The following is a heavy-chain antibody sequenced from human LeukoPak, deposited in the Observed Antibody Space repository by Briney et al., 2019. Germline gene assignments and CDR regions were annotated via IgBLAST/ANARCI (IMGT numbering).Heavy chain of an antibody. CDR1: GFTFSVYD. V-gene: IGHV3-53*01. CDR2: ISRGGSS. J-gene: IGHJ3*02. Sequence: PGGSLRLSCAASGFTFSVYDMYWIRQSPGKGLECVSVISRGGSSTYAESVMGGFTNSRDNSKNTLYLQMNSLRAEDTAVYYCATRLPQNRIRARDAFDIWGQGTMVTVSS. CDR3: ATRLPQNRIRARDAFDI. D-gene: IGHD2-15*01.